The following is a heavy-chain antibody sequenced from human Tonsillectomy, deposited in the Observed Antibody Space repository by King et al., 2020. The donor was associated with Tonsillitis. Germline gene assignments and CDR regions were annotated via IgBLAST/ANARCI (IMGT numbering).Heavy chain of an antibody. CDR3: ARDYYGSGSYLVSLDY. CDR2: ISYDGSNK. Sequence: VQLVESGGGVVQPGRSLRLSCAASGFTFSSYAMHWVRQAPGKGLEWVAVISYDGSNKYYGDSVKGRFTISRDNSKNTLYLQMNRLRAEDTAVYYCARDYYGSGSYLVSLDYWGQGTLVTVSS. J-gene: IGHJ4*02. CDR1: GFTFSSYA. D-gene: IGHD3-10*01. V-gene: IGHV3-30-3*01.